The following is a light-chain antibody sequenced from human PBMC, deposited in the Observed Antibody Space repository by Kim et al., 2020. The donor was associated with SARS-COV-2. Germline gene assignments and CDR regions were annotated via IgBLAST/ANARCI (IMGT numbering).Light chain of an antibody. CDR3: QQYGSSPFT. V-gene: IGKV3-20*01. CDR1: QTISSNY. Sequence: SPGERATLSCRASQTISSNYLAWYQQKPGQAPRLLIYGASSRATGIPDRFSGSGSETDFTLTIIGLESEDFAVYYCQQYGSSPFTFGPGTKVDIK. J-gene: IGKJ3*01. CDR2: GAS.